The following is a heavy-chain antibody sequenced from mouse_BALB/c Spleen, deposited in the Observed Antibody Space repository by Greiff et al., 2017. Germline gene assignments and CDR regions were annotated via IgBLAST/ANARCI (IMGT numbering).Heavy chain of an antibody. CDR3: ARSYGNLDAMDY. V-gene: IGHV5-17*02. CDR2: ISSGSSTI. J-gene: IGHJ4*01. CDR1: GFTFSSFG. Sequence: EVKLMESGGGLVQPGGSRKLSCAASGFTFSSFGMHWVRQAPEKGLEWVAYISSGSSTIYYADTVKGRFTISRDNPKNTLFLQMTSLRSEDTAMYYCARSYGNLDAMDYWGQGTSVTVSS. D-gene: IGHD2-10*02.